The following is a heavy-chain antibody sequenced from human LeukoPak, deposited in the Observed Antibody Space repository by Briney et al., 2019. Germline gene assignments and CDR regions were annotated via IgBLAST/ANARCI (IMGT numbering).Heavy chain of an antibody. CDR3: ARGGVGSDY. CDR2: IYHSGST. V-gene: IGHV4-4*02. CDR1: GGAISSSNW. Sequence: GPLSLTCPVSGGAISSSNWWSWVRQPPGKGLEWIGEIYHSGSTNYNPSLKSRVTISVDKSKKQFSLKMSSVTAAETAVYYCARGGVGSDYWGQGTLVTVSS. D-gene: IGHD3-16*01. J-gene: IGHJ4*02.